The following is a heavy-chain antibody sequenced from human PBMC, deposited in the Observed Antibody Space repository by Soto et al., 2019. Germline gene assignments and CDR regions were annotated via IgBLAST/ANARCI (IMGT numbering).Heavy chain of an antibody. Sequence: NPSETLSLTCAVSGYSISSGYYWGWIRQPPGKGLEWIGSIYHSGSTYYNPSLKSRVTISVDTSKNQFSLKLSSVTAADTAVYYCARERDYYDSSGYNYYYYGMDVWGQGTTVNVS. CDR3: ARERDYYDSSGYNYYYYGMDV. D-gene: IGHD3-22*01. J-gene: IGHJ6*02. CDR2: IYHSGST. CDR1: GYSISSGYY. V-gene: IGHV4-38-2*02.